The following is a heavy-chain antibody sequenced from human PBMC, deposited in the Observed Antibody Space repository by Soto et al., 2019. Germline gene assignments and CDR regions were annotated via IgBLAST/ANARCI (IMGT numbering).Heavy chain of an antibody. CDR2: ISYDGSNK. D-gene: IGHD2-21*02. Sequence: PGVSLRRSCAASGFTFSSYGMHWVRQAPGKGLEWVAVISYDGSNKYYADSVKGRFTISRDNSKNTLYLQMNSLRAEDTAVYYCAKELCGGDCHYGMDVWGQGATVTVSS. CDR3: AKELCGGDCHYGMDV. V-gene: IGHV3-30*18. CDR1: GFTFSSYG. J-gene: IGHJ6*02.